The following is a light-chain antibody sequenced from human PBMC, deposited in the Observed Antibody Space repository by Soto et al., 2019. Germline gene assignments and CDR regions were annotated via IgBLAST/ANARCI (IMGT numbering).Light chain of an antibody. J-gene: IGLJ3*02. V-gene: IGLV2-8*01. CDR3: SSYAGSNDRWV. CDR2: EVS. CDR1: SSDIGAYHY. Sequence: QSALTQPHSASGSPGQSVTISCTGTSSDIGAYHYVSWYQQHPGKAPKLMIHEVSKRPSGVPDRFSGSKSGNTASLTVSGLQAEDEADYYCSSYAGSNDRWVFGGGTKLTVL.